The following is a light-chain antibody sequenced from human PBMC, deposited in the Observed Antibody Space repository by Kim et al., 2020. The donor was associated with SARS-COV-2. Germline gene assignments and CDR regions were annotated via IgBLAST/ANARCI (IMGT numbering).Light chain of an antibody. J-gene: IGLJ2*01. CDR3: NSRDSSGNHYVV. V-gene: IGLV3-19*01. Sequence: GQTVRITCQGDSLRSYYAGWYQQKPGQAPVLVIYGKNNRPSGIPDRFSGSSSGNTASLTITGAQAEDEADYYCNSRDSSGNHYVVFGGGTQLTVL. CDR1: SLRSYY. CDR2: GKN.